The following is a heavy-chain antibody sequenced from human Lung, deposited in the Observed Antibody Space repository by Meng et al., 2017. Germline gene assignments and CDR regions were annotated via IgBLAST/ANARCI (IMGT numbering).Heavy chain of an antibody. V-gene: IGHV4-4*02. CDR1: GGSITSSTW. CDR2: IFHSGST. Sequence: QGPLQGSGPGLVKASGTLSLTCAVSGGSITSSTWWSWVRQTPGKGLEWFGEIFHSGSTNYNPPLESRVTISVDKSKNQFSLKVYSVTAADTATYYCARFDISSSGRGDYWGQGILVTVSS. D-gene: IGHD1-26*01. CDR3: ARFDISSSGRGDY. J-gene: IGHJ4*02.